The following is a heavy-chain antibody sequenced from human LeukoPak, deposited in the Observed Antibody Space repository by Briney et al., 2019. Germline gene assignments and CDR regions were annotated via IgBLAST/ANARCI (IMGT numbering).Heavy chain of an antibody. Sequence: GESLKISCKGSGYSFTSYWIGWVRQMPGKGLEWMGITYPGDSDTRYSPSFQGQVTISADKSISTAYLQWSSLKASDTAMYYCARLSDYGSGSPIGGWFDPWGQGTLVTVSS. J-gene: IGHJ5*02. V-gene: IGHV5-51*01. D-gene: IGHD3-10*01. CDR2: TYPGDSDT. CDR3: ARLSDYGSGSPIGGWFDP. CDR1: GYSFTSYW.